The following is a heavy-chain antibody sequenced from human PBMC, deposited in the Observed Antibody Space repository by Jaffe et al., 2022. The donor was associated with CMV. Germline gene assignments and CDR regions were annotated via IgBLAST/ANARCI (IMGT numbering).Heavy chain of an antibody. CDR2: IWYDGSNK. CDR3: ARDRYSSSWGDYFDY. D-gene: IGHD6-13*01. Sequence: QVQLVESGGGVVQPGRSLRLSCAASGFTFSSYGMHWVRQAPGKGLEWVAVIWYDGSNKYYADSVKGRFTISRDNSKNTLYLQMNSLRAEDTAVYYCARDRYSSSWGDYFDYWGQGTLVTVSS. CDR1: GFTFSSYG. V-gene: IGHV3-33*01. J-gene: IGHJ4*02.